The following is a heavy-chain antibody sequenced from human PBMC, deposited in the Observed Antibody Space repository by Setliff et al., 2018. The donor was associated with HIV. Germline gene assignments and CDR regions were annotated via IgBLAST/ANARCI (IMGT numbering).Heavy chain of an antibody. CDR2: GYTKADGATT. Sequence: GGSLRLSCVASGFSFSNAWMDWVRQAPGKGLEWVGRGYTKADGATTDYAAPVKGRFIISRDDSKNTVYLQMNSLQTEDTAVYYCSTDVPFSGGALYRWGQGTMVTVSS. CDR3: STDVPFSGGALYR. CDR1: GFSFSNAW. J-gene: IGHJ3*02. D-gene: IGHD3-10*01. V-gene: IGHV3-15*07.